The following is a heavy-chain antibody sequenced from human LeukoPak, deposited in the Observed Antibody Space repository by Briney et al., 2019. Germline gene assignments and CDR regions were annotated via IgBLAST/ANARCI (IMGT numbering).Heavy chain of an antibody. CDR3: AKPKGGYSYSYSPSDY. CDR1: GFPFSSYA. V-gene: IGHV3-23*01. Sequence: GGPVRLPCAASGFPFSSYAMRWLRQAPGKGLEWVSAINGSGGSTYYADSVKGRFTLSREHSKNTLCLQMNSQRGEDHGVYYFAKPKGGYSYSYSPSDYWGQGTLVTVSS. J-gene: IGHJ4*02. CDR2: INGSGGST. D-gene: IGHD5-18*01.